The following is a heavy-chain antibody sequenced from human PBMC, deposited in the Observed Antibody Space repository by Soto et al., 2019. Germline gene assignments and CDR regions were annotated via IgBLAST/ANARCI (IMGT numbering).Heavy chain of an antibody. V-gene: IGHV3-30-3*01. CDR1: GFTFSSYA. J-gene: IGHJ4*02. Sequence: QVQLVESGGGVVQPGRSLRLSCAASGFTFSSYAMHWVRQAPGKGLEWVAVISYDGSNKYYADSVKGRFTISRDNSKNTRYLQMNSLRAEDTAVYYCARVEYSGSFDYWGQGTLVTVSS. CDR2: ISYDGSNK. CDR3: ARVEYSGSFDY. D-gene: IGHD1-26*01.